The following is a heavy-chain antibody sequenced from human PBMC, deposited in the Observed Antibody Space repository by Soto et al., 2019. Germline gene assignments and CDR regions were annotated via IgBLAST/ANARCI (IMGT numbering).Heavy chain of an antibody. V-gene: IGHV1-69*13. CDR1: GGTFSSYA. CDR3: ARDYAREVLRFLEWFPTHNWFDP. D-gene: IGHD3-3*01. Sequence: GASVKVSCKASGGTFSSYAISWVRQAPGQGLEWMGGIIPIFGTANYAQKFQGRVTITADESTSTAYMELSSLRSEDTAVYYCARDYAREVLRFLEWFPTHNWFDPWGQGTLVTVSS. J-gene: IGHJ5*02. CDR2: IIPIFGTA.